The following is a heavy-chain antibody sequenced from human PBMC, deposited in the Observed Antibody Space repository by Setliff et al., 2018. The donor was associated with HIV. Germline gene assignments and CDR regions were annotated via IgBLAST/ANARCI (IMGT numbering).Heavy chain of an antibody. CDR2: IYTSGST. Sequence: SETLSLTCTVSGGSISSGSYYWSWIRQPAGKGLEWIGHIYTSGSTNYNPSLKSRVTISVDTSKNQFSLKLSSVTAADTAVYYCARESYYYDSSGQGPFKYFQHWGQGTLVTVSS. V-gene: IGHV4-61*09. CDR3: ARESYYYDSSGQGPFKYFQH. D-gene: IGHD3-22*01. CDR1: GGSISSGSYY. J-gene: IGHJ1*01.